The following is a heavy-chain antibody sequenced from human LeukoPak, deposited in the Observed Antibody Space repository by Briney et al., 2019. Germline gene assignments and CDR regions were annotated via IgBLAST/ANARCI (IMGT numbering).Heavy chain of an antibody. Sequence: ASVKVSCKASGYTFTSYAMHWVRQAPGQRLEWMGWINAGNGNTKYSQKFQGRVTITRDTSASTAYMELSSLRSEDTAVYYCALWVPQDGYSYSGSYGLDYWGQGTLVTVSS. CDR1: GYTFTSYA. CDR3: ALWVPQDGYSYSGSYGLDY. CDR2: INAGNGNT. V-gene: IGHV1-3*01. J-gene: IGHJ4*02. D-gene: IGHD1-26*01.